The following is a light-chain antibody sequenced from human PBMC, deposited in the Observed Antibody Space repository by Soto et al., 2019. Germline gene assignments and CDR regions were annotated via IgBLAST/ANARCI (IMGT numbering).Light chain of an antibody. J-gene: IGKJ5*01. V-gene: IGKV3-20*01. CDR3: QQYGSSPL. Sequence: EIVLTQSPGTLSLSPGERGTLSCRASQSVSSSYLAWYQQKPGQAPRLLIYGASSRATGIPDRFSGSGSGTDFTLTISRLEPEDFAVYYCQQYGSSPLFGQGTRLEI. CDR2: GAS. CDR1: QSVSSSY.